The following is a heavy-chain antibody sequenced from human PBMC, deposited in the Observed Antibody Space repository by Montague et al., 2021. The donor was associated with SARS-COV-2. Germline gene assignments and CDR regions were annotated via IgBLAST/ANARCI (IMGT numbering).Heavy chain of an antibody. J-gene: IGHJ4*02. CDR3: ARGDDYDY. CDR1: GFTFSSYS. CDR2: ISNSSSNI. V-gene: IGHV3-21*01. Sequence: SLRLSCAASGFTFSSYSMNWVRQAPGKGLEWVASISNSSSNIYYADSVKGRFTISRDNAKNTLYLQMNSLRAEDTAVYYCARGDDYDYWGQGTLVTVSS.